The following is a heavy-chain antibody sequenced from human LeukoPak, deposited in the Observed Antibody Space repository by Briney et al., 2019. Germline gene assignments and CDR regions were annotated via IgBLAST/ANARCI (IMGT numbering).Heavy chain of an antibody. CDR3: ATVRLDTMVRGTRTFDY. V-gene: IGHV1-24*01. D-gene: IGHD3-10*01. CDR2: FDPEVGKT. Sequence: ASVKVSCKVSGYSLTALSMHWVRQAPGKGLEWMGGFDPEVGKTMYAEKLDGRLTVTDDTSTDTAYMQLSSLRSEDTAVYYCATVRLDTMVRGTRTFDYWGQGTLVTVSS. J-gene: IGHJ4*02. CDR1: GYSLTALS.